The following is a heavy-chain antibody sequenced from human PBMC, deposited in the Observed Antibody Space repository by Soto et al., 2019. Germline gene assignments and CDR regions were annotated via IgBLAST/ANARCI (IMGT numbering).Heavy chain of an antibody. D-gene: IGHD3-10*01. CDR3: GKGGEVTLVRISLAQ. V-gene: IGHV3-23*01. Sequence: WGSLGLSCAPSVFTFLTYTITCVRQAPAKGLEWVSSVGVSGDGTYYADSVKGRFTISRDNSKNTLSLQMNSLRVEDKAVYYCGKGGEVTLVRISLAQWGQGTLVTVSS. CDR1: VFTFLTYT. CDR2: VGVSGDGT. J-gene: IGHJ4*02.